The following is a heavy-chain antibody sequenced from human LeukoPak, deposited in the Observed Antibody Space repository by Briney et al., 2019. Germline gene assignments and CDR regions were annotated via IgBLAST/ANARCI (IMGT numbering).Heavy chain of an antibody. V-gene: IGHV3-7*01. CDR1: KFSFNNYW. CDR3: TTVSGTSGGASHF. Sequence: GGSLRLSCVGSKFSFNNYWMNWVRQAPGKGLEWVANIKPDASEKSYVDSVKGRFTISRDNAENSLYLQMSSLRAEDTATYYCTTVSGTSGGASHFWGQGTLVTVSS. CDR2: IKPDASEK. D-gene: IGHD6-25*01. J-gene: IGHJ4*02.